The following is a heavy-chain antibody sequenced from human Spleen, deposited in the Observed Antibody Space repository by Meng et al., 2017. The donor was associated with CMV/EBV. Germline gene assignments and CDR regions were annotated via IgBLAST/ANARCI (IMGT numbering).Heavy chain of an antibody. CDR3: AREPGRGSFDM. V-gene: IGHV3-7*01. CDR1: GFTFSSYW. D-gene: IGHD3-10*01. J-gene: IGHJ3*02. CDR2: IKQDGSEK. Sequence: GESLKISCAASGFTFSSYWMSWVRQAPGKGLEWVANIKQDGSEKYYVDSVKGRFTISRDNAKNSLYLQMNGLRVEDTAVYYCAREPGRGSFDMWGQGTMVTVSS.